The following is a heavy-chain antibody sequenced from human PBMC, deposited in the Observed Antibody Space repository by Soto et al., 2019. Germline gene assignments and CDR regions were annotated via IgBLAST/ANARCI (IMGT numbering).Heavy chain of an antibody. CDR2: IYYSGST. CDR1: GGSISSGGYY. D-gene: IGHD2-2*01. CDR3: AARGRGSTSRINWFDP. Sequence: KTSETLSLTCTVSGGSISSGGYYWGWIRQHPGKGLEWIGYIYYSGSTYYNPSLKSRVTISVDTSKNQFSLKLSSVTAADTAVYYCAARGRGSTSRINWFDPWGQGTLVTVSS. V-gene: IGHV4-31*03. J-gene: IGHJ5*02.